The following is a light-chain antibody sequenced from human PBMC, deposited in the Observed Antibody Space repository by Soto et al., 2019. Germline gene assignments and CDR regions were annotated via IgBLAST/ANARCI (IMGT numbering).Light chain of an antibody. J-gene: IGKJ2*01. CDR1: QDISNY. CDR3: QQYDHLPYT. Sequence: DIPMTQSPSSLSASVGDRVTITCQASQDISNYLNWYQQKPGKAPKLLTYDASSLETGVPARFSGSGSGTDVTFTISSLQPEDIATYYCQQYDHLPYTFGQGTKLEIK. CDR2: DAS. V-gene: IGKV1-33*01.